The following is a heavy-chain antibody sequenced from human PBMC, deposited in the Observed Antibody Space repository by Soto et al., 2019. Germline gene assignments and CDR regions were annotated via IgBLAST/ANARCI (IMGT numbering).Heavy chain of an antibody. CDR2: IHYTGTA. J-gene: IGHJ4*02. CDR3: DSTEMTRVTGGLGFDT. Sequence: QVQLRESGPGLYQSSQTLSLACSVSGVSITSGNYSWNWIRQPTGKGLEWIGYIHYTGTAFYNPSLKSRVTLSLDTSRNQFSLKVTYVTGADTAVYYCDSTEMTRVTGGLGFDTWGQGTLFSASS. D-gene: IGHD2-8*02. CDR1: GVSITSGNYS. V-gene: IGHV4-30-4*01.